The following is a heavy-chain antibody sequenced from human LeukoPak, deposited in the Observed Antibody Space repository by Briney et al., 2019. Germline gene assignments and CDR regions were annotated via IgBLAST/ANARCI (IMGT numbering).Heavy chain of an antibody. V-gene: IGHV3-30*02. Sequence: GGSLRLSCAASGFSFSDYYMHWVRQAPGKGLEWVAFIRYDGSNKYYADSVKGRFTISRDNSKNTLYLQMNSLRAEDTAVYYCTTVAGSNYWGQGTLVTVSS. CDR1: GFSFSDYY. CDR2: IRYDGSNK. D-gene: IGHD6-19*01. J-gene: IGHJ4*02. CDR3: TTVAGSNY.